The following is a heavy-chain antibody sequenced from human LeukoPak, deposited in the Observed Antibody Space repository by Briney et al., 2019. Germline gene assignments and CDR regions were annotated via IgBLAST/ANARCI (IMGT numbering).Heavy chain of an antibody. CDR2: IDPSDSYT. Sequence: GESLRTSCKGSGYSFTSYWISWVRQMPGKGLEWMGRIDPSDSYTNYSPSFQGHVTISADKSISTAYLQWSSLKASDTAMYYCARLGYCSSTSCYAHWFDPWGQGTLVTVSS. CDR1: GYSFTSYW. CDR3: ARLGYCSSTSCYAHWFDP. D-gene: IGHD2-2*01. V-gene: IGHV5-10-1*01. J-gene: IGHJ5*02.